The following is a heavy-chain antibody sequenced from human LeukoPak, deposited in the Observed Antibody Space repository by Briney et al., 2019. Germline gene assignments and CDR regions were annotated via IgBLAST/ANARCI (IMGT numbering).Heavy chain of an antibody. Sequence: GGSLRLSCTASGFTFSNFWMGWVRQAPGKGLEWVANIKQDETEKFYLGSVKGRFTISRDNSKNTLSLQLDSLRAEDTAVYYCAKRYCSTSTCLHYFDYWGQGTLVTVSS. V-gene: IGHV3-7*03. J-gene: IGHJ4*02. D-gene: IGHD2-2*01. CDR2: IKQDETEK. CDR3: AKRYCSTSTCLHYFDY. CDR1: GFTFSNFW.